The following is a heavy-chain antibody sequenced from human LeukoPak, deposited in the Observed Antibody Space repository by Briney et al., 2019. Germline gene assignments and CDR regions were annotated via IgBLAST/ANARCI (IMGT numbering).Heavy chain of an antibody. J-gene: IGHJ4*02. D-gene: IGHD3-10*01. V-gene: IGHV3-7*01. CDR3: ASSGSLDY. CDR1: GFTFSSYW. Sequence: PGGSLRLSCAASGFTFSSYWLSWVRQAPGKGLEWVANIKQDGSEKNYVDSLKGRFTISRDNAKNSLHLQMNSLRDEDTAVYYCASSGSLDYWGQGALVTVSS. CDR2: IKQDGSEK.